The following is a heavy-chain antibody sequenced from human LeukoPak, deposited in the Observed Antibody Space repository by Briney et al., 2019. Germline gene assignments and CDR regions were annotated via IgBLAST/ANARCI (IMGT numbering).Heavy chain of an antibody. CDR1: GDSITSGGYS. CDR2: IYDSGIA. D-gene: IGHD6-19*01. V-gene: IGHV4-30-4*07. Sequence: PSQTLSLTCVVSGDSITSGGYSWSWIRQPPGKGLEWVGYIYDSGIAFYNPSLKSRVTMSVDTSKNQFSLNLSSVTAADTAVYYCAREGSYYYYMDVWGQGTLVTVSS. J-gene: IGHJ6*03. CDR3: AREGSYYYYMDV.